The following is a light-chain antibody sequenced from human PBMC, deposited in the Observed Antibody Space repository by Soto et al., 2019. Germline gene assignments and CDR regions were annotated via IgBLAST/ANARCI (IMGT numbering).Light chain of an antibody. Sequence: EIVLTQSPGTLSLSPGERATLSCRARQSVRSSYLAGYQQKPGQAPRLLIYGASSRATGIPDRFSGSGSGTDFTLTISRLEPEDFAVYYCQQYGSSPKTFGQGTKVDIK. J-gene: IGKJ1*01. V-gene: IGKV3-20*01. CDR2: GAS. CDR3: QQYGSSPKT. CDR1: QSVRSSY.